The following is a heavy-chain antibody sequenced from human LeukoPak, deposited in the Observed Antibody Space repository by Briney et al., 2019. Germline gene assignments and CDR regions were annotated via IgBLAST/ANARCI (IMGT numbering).Heavy chain of an antibody. Sequence: PGGSLRLSCAASGFTFSDYWMNWVRQAPGKGLEWVANIKQDGSEKYYVDSVKGRFTISRDNSKNTLYLQMNSLRAEDTAVYYCAKDYGYYYDSSGYYYGDDAFDIWGQGTMVTVSS. J-gene: IGHJ3*02. V-gene: IGHV3-7*03. CDR3: AKDYGYYYDSSGYYYGDDAFDI. CDR1: GFTFSDYW. CDR2: IKQDGSEK. D-gene: IGHD3-22*01.